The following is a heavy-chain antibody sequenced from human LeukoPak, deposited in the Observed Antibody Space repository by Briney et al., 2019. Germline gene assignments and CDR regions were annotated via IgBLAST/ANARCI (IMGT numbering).Heavy chain of an antibody. Sequence: SETLSLTCAVYGGSFSGYYWSWIRQPPGKGLEWIAEINHSGSTNYNPSLKSRVTISVDTSKNQFSLKLSSVTAADTAVYYCARAHIFGGGSCYDYDYWGQGTLVTVSS. D-gene: IGHD2-15*01. CDR2: INHSGST. J-gene: IGHJ4*02. CDR3: ARAHIFGGGSCYDYDY. V-gene: IGHV4-34*01. CDR1: GGSFSGYY.